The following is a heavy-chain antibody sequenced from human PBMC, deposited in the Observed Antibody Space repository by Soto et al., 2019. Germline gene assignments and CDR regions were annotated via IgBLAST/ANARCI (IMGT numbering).Heavy chain of an antibody. Sequence: GGSLRLFCAASGFTFTNYWMQLVRQAPGKVLVWVSRINSDGSSTSHADSVKGRFTISRDNYKNTLYLQMNSLRAEDTAVYYCAQVKGGYTFDSWSQGTLVTVSS. CDR1: GFTFTNYW. V-gene: IGHV3-74*01. CDR3: AQVKGGYTFDS. J-gene: IGHJ4*02. CDR2: INSDGSST. D-gene: IGHD3-22*01.